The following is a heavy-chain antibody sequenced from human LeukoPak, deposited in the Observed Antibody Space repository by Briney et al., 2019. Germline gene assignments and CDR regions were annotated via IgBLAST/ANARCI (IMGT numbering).Heavy chain of an antibody. CDR1: GFTFSSYA. V-gene: IGHV3-23*01. CDR3: AKEVLLDFWSGFDAFDI. Sequence: GGSLRLSCAASGFTFSSYAMSWVRQAPGKGLEWVSAISGSGGSTYYADSVKGRFTISRDNSKNALYLQMNSLRAEDTAVYYCAKEVLLDFWSGFDAFDIWGQGTMVTVSS. CDR2: ISGSGGST. J-gene: IGHJ3*02. D-gene: IGHD3-3*01.